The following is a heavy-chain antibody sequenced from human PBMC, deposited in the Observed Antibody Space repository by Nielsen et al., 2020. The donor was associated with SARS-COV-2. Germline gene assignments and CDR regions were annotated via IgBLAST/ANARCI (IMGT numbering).Heavy chain of an antibody. CDR3: ARDLYYYGPLDY. CDR2: IKQDGSEK. V-gene: IGHV3-7*01. D-gene: IGHD3-10*01. Sequence: GESLKISCAASGFTFSNYVMNWVRQSPGKGLEWVANIKQDGSEKYYVDSVKGRFTISRDNAKNSLYLQMNSLRAEDTAVYYCARDLYYYGPLDYWGQGTLVTVSS. CDR1: GFTFSNYV. J-gene: IGHJ4*02.